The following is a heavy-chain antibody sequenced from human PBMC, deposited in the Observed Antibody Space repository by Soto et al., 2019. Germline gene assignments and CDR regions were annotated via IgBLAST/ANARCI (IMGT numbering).Heavy chain of an antibody. V-gene: IGHV1-69*06. J-gene: IGHJ6*02. Sequence: SVKVSCKASGGTFSSYAISWVRQAPGQGLEWMGGIIPIFGTANYAQKFQGRVTITADKSTSTAYMELSSLRSEDTAVYHCARFVRSCSGTTCYTRADVWGQGTTVTVSS. D-gene: IGHD2-2*02. CDR2: IIPIFGTA. CDR1: GGTFSSYA. CDR3: ARFVRSCSGTTCYTRADV.